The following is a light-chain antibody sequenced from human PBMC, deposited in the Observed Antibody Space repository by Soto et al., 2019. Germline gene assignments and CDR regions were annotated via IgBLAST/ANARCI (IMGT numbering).Light chain of an antibody. CDR1: QSIFSK. V-gene: IGKV3-15*01. CDR3: QQYNKWPPT. J-gene: IGKJ4*01. CDR2: RAS. Sequence: ETLMTQFPATLSVSPGERATLSCRASQSIFSKLAWYQQKVGQAPRLLIFRASTMSTGIPSRFHGSESGTEFTLTISSLQSEDLALYYCQQYNKWPPTFGGGTKVEI.